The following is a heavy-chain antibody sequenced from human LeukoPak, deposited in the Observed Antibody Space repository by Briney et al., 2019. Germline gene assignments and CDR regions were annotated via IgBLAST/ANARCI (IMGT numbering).Heavy chain of an antibody. CDR1: GFTFSSYA. CDR2: ISGSGGST. V-gene: IGHV3-23*01. J-gene: IGHJ4*02. Sequence: GGSLRLSCAASGFTFSSYAMSWVRQAPGKGLEWVSAISGSGGSTYYADSVKGRFTISIDNAKNTLYLQMNSLRAEDTAVYYCARARGNNYGLFDYWGQGILVTVSS. CDR3: ARARGNNYGLFDY. D-gene: IGHD5-12*01.